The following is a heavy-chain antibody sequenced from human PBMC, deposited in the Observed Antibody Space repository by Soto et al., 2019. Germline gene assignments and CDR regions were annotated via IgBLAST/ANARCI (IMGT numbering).Heavy chain of an antibody. Sequence: EVQLAESGGGLAQPGGSLRLSCAASGFTLSGYGMDWVRQAPGKGLEYVSGISSNGVGTYYANSVQGRFTISRDNSKNTVYLQMGSLIPEDMAVYYCARRARPDFYYMDVWGKGTTVTVSS. CDR1: GFTLSGYG. J-gene: IGHJ6*03. CDR3: ARRARPDFYYMDV. V-gene: IGHV3-64*01. CDR2: ISSNGVGT. D-gene: IGHD6-6*01.